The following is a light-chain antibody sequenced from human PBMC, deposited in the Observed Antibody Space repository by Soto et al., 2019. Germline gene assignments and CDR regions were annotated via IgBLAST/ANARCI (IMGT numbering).Light chain of an antibody. CDR1: QSISNC. Sequence: DIQMTQSPSTLSASVGDTVTITCRASQSISNCLAWYQQKPGKAPNLLIYDTSTLKSGIPSRFSGSGSGTEFTLTISSLQPGDFATYYCQQYKGYSGTFGQGTKLAIK. CDR3: QQYKGYSGT. J-gene: IGKJ2*01. V-gene: IGKV1-5*01. CDR2: DTS.